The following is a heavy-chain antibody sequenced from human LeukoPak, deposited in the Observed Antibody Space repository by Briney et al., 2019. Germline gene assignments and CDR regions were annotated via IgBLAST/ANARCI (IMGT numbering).Heavy chain of an antibody. CDR2: IYYSGST. J-gene: IGHJ6*03. V-gene: IGHV4-39*01. CDR3: ARHAGVGATLYYYYYYMDV. D-gene: IGHD1-26*01. CDR1: GGSISSSSYF. Sequence: AETLSLMCTVSGGSISSSSYFGAWIRQPPGKGLEWIGSIYYSGSTYANPSRKGRVTISVDTSKNQFSLKLSSVTAAHTAVYYCARHAGVGATLYYYYYYMDVWGKGTTVTVSS.